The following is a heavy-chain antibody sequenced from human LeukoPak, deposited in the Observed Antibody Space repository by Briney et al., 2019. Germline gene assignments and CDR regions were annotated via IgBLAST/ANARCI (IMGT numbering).Heavy chain of an antibody. D-gene: IGHD1/OR15-1a*01. CDR1: GFTFSSYW. Sequence: GGSLRLSCAASGFTFSSYWMHWVRQAPGKGLVWVSRMNSDGSSTNYADSVEGRFTISRDNAKNSLDLQMNSLRAEDTAVYYCARPRTGTRNAFDIWGQGTMV. V-gene: IGHV3-74*01. J-gene: IGHJ3*02. CDR3: ARPRTGTRNAFDI. CDR2: MNSDGSST.